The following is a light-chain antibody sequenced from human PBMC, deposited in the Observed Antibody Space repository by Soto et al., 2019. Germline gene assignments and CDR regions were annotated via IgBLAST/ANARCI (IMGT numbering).Light chain of an antibody. CDR3: QHYGTSTIT. Sequence: IVWPQSPGTLSLSPRERATLSCSASQSIDNSYLAWYQQKPGRAPRLLIYGAFARATGIPDRFSGSGSGTDFTLTISRLEPEDFEVYYFQHYGTSTITCGQGTRLE. V-gene: IGKV3-20*01. CDR1: QSIDNSY. J-gene: IGKJ5*01. CDR2: GAF.